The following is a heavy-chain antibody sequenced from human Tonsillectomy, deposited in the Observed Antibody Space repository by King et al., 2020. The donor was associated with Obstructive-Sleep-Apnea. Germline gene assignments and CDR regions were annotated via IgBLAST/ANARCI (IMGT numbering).Heavy chain of an antibody. J-gene: IGHJ4*02. D-gene: IGHD6-13*01. V-gene: IGHV3-30*04. CDR3: ARSGDAGPAAGTLLDY. CDR2: ISYDGSNK. Sequence: VQLVESGGGVVQPGRSLRLSCAASGFTFSSYAMHWVRQAPGKGLEWVAVISYDGSNKYYADSVKGRFTISRDNSKNTLYLQMNSLRAEDTAVYYCARSGDAGPAAGTLLDYWGQGTLVTVSS. CDR1: GFTFSSYA.